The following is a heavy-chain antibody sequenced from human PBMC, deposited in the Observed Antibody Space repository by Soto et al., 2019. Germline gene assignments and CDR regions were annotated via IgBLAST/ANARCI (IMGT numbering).Heavy chain of an antibody. CDR2: IYPGDPDP. J-gene: IGHJ6*02. Sequence: GEALKISCKGSWYDFSHYWIGWLRQKPREGLEWMGIIYPGDPDPRYSPSFQGQVTISADKSISTAYLQWGSLKASDTAKYYCARRGDGYNAGYYYGLDVWGQGTTVTVSS. V-gene: IGHV5-51*01. CDR1: WYDFSHYW. CDR3: ARRGDGYNAGYYYGLDV. D-gene: IGHD5-12*01.